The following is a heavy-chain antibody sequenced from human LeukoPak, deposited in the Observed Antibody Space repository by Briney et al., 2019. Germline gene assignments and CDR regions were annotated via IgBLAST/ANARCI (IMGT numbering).Heavy chain of an antibody. J-gene: IGHJ5*02. Sequence: GASVTVSCKASGYTFTGDYMHWVRQAPGQGLEWMGWINPRSGGTNYAQKFQGRVTMTRDTSINTAYMELSRLRSDDTAVYYCAREAIVVVVASTGWFDPWGQGTLVTVSS. V-gene: IGHV1-2*02. D-gene: IGHD2-15*01. CDR2: INPRSGGT. CDR3: AREAIVVVVASTGWFDP. CDR1: GYTFTGDY.